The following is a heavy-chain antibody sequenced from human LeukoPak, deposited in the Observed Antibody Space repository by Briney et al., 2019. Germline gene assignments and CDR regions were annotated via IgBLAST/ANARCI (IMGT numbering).Heavy chain of an antibody. CDR2: IVVGRGNT. Sequence: SVKVSCKASGFTFTSSAMQWVRQPRGQRLEWMGWIVVGRGNTNYAQKFQERVTITRDMSTSTAYMELSSLRSEDTAVYYCAAGPDYYDSTLGACDIWGQGTMVTVSS. J-gene: IGHJ3*02. CDR1: GFTFTSSA. CDR3: AAGPDYYDSTLGACDI. D-gene: IGHD3-22*01. V-gene: IGHV1-58*02.